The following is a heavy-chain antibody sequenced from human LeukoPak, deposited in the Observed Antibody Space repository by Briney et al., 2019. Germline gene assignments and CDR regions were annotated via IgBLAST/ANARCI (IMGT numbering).Heavy chain of an antibody. J-gene: IGHJ4*02. CDR3: ARLGGITIFGVVTRYYFDY. Sequence: SETLSLTCTVSGGSIRSSSYYWGWIRQPPGKGLEWIGSIYYSGSTYYNPSLKSRVTISVDTSKNQFSLKLSSVIAADTAVYYCARLGGITIFGVVTRYYFDYWGQGTLVTVSS. CDR2: IYYSGST. V-gene: IGHV4-39*01. D-gene: IGHD3-3*01. CDR1: GGSIRSSSYY.